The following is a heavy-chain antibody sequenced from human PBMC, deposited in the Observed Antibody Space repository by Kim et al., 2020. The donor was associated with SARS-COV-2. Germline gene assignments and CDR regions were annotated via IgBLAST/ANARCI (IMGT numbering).Heavy chain of an antibody. CDR1: GFTFDDYT. V-gene: IGHV3-43*01. CDR2: ISWDGGHS. Sequence: GGSLRLSCAASGFTFDDYTMHWVRQAPEKGLEWVSLISWDGGHSYYAVSVKGRFTISRDNSKSSLYLQMNSLTTEDTALYYCAKDIRGYFDSSGFPGYYFAYWGRGTLVAVSS. D-gene: IGHD3-22*01. CDR3: AKDIRGYFDSSGFPGYYFAY. J-gene: IGHJ4*02.